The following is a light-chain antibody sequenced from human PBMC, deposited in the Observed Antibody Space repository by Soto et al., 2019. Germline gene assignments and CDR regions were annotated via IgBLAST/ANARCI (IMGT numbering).Light chain of an antibody. CDR2: DAS. J-gene: IGKJ1*01. CDR1: QSVSSSY. Sequence: EFMLTQSPGTLSLSPGEGATLSCRASQSVSSSYLAWYQQKPGQAPRLLIYDASNRATGIPARFSGSGSGTDFTLTISSLEPEDFAVYYCQQRSNWSETFGQGTKVDIK. CDR3: QQRSNWSET. V-gene: IGKV3-11*01.